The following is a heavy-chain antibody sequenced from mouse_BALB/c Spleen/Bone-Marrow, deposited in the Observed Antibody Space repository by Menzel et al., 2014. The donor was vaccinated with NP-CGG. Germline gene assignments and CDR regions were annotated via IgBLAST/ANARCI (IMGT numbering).Heavy chain of an antibody. V-gene: IGHV1-67*01. CDR3: ARRTNLQGDFDV. Sequence: VQLQQSGPELVRPGVSVKISCKGSGYTFTDYAMHWVKQSRAKSLEWIGVISTYSGNTNYNQKFKSKATMTVDKSSSTAYMELARLTSEDSAIYYCARRTNLQGDFDVWGAGTTVTVSS. J-gene: IGHJ1*01. D-gene: IGHD1-3*01. CDR1: GYTFTDYA. CDR2: ISTYSGNT.